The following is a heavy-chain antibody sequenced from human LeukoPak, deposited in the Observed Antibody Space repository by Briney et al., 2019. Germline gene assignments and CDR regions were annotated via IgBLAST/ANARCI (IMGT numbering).Heavy chain of an antibody. CDR3: AREPIPYYYDSSGYLPTMAFDY. V-gene: IGHV3-74*01. CDR2: INNDGRST. J-gene: IGHJ4*02. Sequence: GGSLRLSCAASGFTFSSYWMHWVRQAAGKGLVWVSRINNDGRSTTHADSVKGRFTISRDNAKNTLYLQMNSLRAEDTAVYYCAREPIPYYYDSSGYLPTMAFDYWGQGTLVTVSS. CDR1: GFTFSSYW. D-gene: IGHD3-22*01.